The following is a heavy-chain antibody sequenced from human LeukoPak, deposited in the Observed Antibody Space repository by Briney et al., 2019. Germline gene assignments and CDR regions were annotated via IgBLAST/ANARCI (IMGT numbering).Heavy chain of an antibody. Sequence: ASVKVSCKASGYTFTSYGISWVRQAPGQGLEWMGWISAYNGNTNYAQKLQGRVTMTTDTSTSTAYMEPRSLRSDDTAVYYCARDLYDFWSGYSPPFDYWGQGTLVTVSS. D-gene: IGHD3-3*01. CDR2: ISAYNGNT. CDR3: ARDLYDFWSGYSPPFDY. J-gene: IGHJ4*02. V-gene: IGHV1-18*01. CDR1: GYTFTSYG.